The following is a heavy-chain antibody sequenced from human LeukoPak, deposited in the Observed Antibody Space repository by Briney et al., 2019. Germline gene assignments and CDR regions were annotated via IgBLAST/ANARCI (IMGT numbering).Heavy chain of an antibody. J-gene: IGHJ6*03. Sequence: SETLSLTCTVSGGSISTYYWSWIRQPPGKGLEWIGYIYYSGSTKYNPSLQSRVTISVDTSKNQFSLRLTSVTAADTAVYYCAKTNGTRRRPRNGYGRGNYYYYYYMDVWGKGTTVTISS. D-gene: IGHD5-18*01. CDR3: AKTNGTRRRPRNGYGRGNYYYYYYMDV. CDR1: GGSISTYY. V-gene: IGHV4-59*01. CDR2: IYYSGST.